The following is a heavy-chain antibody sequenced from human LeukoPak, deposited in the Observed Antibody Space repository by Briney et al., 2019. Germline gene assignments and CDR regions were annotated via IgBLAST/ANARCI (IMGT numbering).Heavy chain of an antibody. CDR2: INPIGART. V-gene: IGHV1-46*01. J-gene: IGHJ6*02. CDR1: GYTFTSYY. CDR3: ARETALVTNYYSYYGMDV. Sequence: GASVKVSCKASGYTFTSYYMHWARQAPGQGLDWMGIINPIGARTTYAQKFRGRLTMTRDTSTSTVYMELSSLRSEDTAVYYCARETALVTNYYSYYGMDVWGQGTTVTVSS. D-gene: IGHD5-18*01.